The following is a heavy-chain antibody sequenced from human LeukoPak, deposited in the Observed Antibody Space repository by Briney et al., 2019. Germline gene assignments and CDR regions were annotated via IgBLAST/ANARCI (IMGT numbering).Heavy chain of an antibody. CDR2: INQDESSQ. D-gene: IGHD4-17*01. CDR3: ARLGPVTKDHYCDY. J-gene: IGHJ4*02. V-gene: IGHV3-7*01. Sequence: GGSLRLSCAASGFSFTTYWMGWVRQARGKGLEWVANINQDESSQYYVDAVRGRFTISRDNAKNSLNLRMNSLRGEDTAVYFCARLGPVTKDHYCDYWGQGTLVTVSS. CDR1: GFSFTTYW.